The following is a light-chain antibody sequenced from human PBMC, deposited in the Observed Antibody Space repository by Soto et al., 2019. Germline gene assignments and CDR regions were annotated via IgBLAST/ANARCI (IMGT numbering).Light chain of an antibody. J-gene: IGKJ1*01. CDR1: QNISNW. Sequence: DIQMTQSPSSLSASVGDRVTITCQASQNISNWLDWYQQKPGRAPKLLIYDASNLEGGVPSRFSGSGSGTEFTFTISRLQPDDFATYYCQQYKSHRTFGQGTKVEIK. CDR3: QQYKSHRT. CDR2: DAS. V-gene: IGKV1-33*01.